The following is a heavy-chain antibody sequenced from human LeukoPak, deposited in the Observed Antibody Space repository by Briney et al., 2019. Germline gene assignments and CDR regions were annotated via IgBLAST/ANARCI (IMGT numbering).Heavy chain of an antibody. Sequence: RASVTVSCKASGYTFIGYYMHWVRQAPGQGLEWMGWINPNNGGTNYAQKFQGRVTMTRDTSISTAYMELYRLRSDDTAVYYCATTPEQWLPTFHYWGQGTLVTVSS. CDR2: INPNNGGT. V-gene: IGHV1-2*02. J-gene: IGHJ4*02. D-gene: IGHD6-19*01. CDR1: GYTFIGYY. CDR3: ATTPEQWLPTFHY.